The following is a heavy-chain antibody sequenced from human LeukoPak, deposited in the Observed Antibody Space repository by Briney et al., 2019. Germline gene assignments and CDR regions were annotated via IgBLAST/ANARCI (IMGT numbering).Heavy chain of an antibody. V-gene: IGHV1-3*01. Sequence: ASVKVSCKASVYTFTSYAMHWVRQAPGQRLEWMGWINAGNGNTKYSQKFQGRVTITRDTSASTAYMELSSLRSEDTAVYYCARAGPYYYGSGSLGYWGQGTLVTVSS. CDR3: ARAGPYYYGSGSLGY. D-gene: IGHD3-10*01. J-gene: IGHJ4*02. CDR1: VYTFTSYA. CDR2: INAGNGNT.